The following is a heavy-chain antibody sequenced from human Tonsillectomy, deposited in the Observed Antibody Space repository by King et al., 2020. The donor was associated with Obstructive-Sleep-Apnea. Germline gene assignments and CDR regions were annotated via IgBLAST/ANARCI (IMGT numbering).Heavy chain of an antibody. CDR2: IRSKAYGGTT. D-gene: IGHD6-19*01. J-gene: IGHJ3*02. V-gene: IGHV3-49*03. CDR3: TRDHGGWHALDI. CDR1: GFTFGDFT. Sequence: VQLVESGGGLVQPGRSLRLSCTVSGFTFGDFTVSWFRQAPGKGLEWVGFIRSKAYGGTTELAASVKDRFTISRDDSKSIAYLQMNSLKTEDTAVYYCTRDHGGWHALDIWGQGAMVTVSS.